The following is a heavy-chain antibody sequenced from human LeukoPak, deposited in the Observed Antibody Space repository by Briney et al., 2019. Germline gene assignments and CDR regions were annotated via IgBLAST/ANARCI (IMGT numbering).Heavy chain of an antibody. CDR3: LTSTRSHRFDY. D-gene: IGHD2-15*01. CDR1: GFTLSSYW. CDR2: IKQDGSDK. J-gene: IGHJ4*02. V-gene: IGHV3-7*01. Sequence: GGSLRLSCAASGFTLSSYWMCWVRQAPGKGLEWVAIIKQDGSDKYYVDSVEGRFIIFRDNAKNSLYLQMNSLRAEDTAVYYCLTSTRSHRFDYWGQGTLVTVSS.